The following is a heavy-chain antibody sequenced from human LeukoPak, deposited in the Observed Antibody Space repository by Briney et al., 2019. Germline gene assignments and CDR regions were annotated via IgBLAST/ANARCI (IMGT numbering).Heavy chain of an antibody. J-gene: IGHJ4*02. CDR2: IYYSGST. Sequence: SETLSLTCTVSGGSISSGGYYWGWVRQHPGRGLEWIGYIYYSGSTYYNPSLKSRVTISVDTSKNQFSLKLSSVTAADTAVYYCARWLQLRDYFDYWGQGTLVTVSS. D-gene: IGHD5-24*01. V-gene: IGHV4-31*03. CDR1: GGSISSGGYY. CDR3: ARWLQLRDYFDY.